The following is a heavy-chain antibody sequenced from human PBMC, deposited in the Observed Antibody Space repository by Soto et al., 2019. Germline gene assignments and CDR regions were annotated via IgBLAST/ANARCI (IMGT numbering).Heavy chain of an antibody. CDR3: ARGGIVGATGNYFDY. CDR1: GYTFTSYG. V-gene: IGHV1-18*04. J-gene: IGHJ4*02. CDR2: ISAYNGNT. Sequence: GASVKVSCKASGYTFTSYGISWVRQAPGQGLEWMGWISAYNGNTNYAQKLQGRVTMTTDASTSTAYMELRSLRSDDTAVYYCARGGIVGATGNYFDYWGQGTLVTVSS. D-gene: IGHD1-26*01.